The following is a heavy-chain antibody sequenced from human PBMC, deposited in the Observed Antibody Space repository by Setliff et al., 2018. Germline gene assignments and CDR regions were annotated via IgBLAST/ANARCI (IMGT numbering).Heavy chain of an antibody. D-gene: IGHD6-13*01. V-gene: IGHV4-59*01. CDR2: VHYSGTT. Sequence: SETLSLTCTVSGGSISGYYWSWIRQPPEKGLEWIGHVHYSGTTGYNPSLNSRVTISVDMSKNQFSLKMNSVTTADTALYYCARAGLAAAGTRPSFFDYWGQGTLVTVSS. CDR1: GGSISGYY. CDR3: ARAGLAAAGTRPSFFDY. J-gene: IGHJ4*02.